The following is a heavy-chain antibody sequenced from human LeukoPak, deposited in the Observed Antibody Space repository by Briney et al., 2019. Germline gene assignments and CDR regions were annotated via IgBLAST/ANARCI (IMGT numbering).Heavy chain of an antibody. Sequence: SETLSLTCAVYGGSFSGYYWSWIRQPPGKGLEWIGYIYYSGSTYYNPSLKSRVTISVDTSKNQFSLKLSSATAADTAVYYCAREAKALPYYFDYRGQGTLVTVSS. CDR1: GGSFSGYY. V-gene: IGHV4-34*01. CDR3: AREAKALPYYFDY. CDR2: IYYSGST. J-gene: IGHJ4*02.